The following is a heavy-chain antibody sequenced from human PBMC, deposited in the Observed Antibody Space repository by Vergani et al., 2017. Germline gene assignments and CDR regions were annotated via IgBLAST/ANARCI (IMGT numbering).Heavy chain of an antibody. V-gene: IGHV1-18*04. CDR2: ISAYNGNT. CDR1: GYTFTSYG. D-gene: IGHD3-10*01. CDR3: ARAADHGYGSGSYYNDY. Sequence: QVQLVQSGAEVKKPGASVKVSCKASGYTFTSYGISWVRQAPGQGLEWMGWISAYNGNTNYAHKLQGRVTMTTDTSTSTAYMELSSLRSEDTAVYYWARAADHGYGSGSYYNDYWGQGTLVTVSS. J-gene: IGHJ4*02.